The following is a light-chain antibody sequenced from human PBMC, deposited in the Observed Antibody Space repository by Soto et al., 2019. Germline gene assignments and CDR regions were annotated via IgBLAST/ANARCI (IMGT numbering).Light chain of an antibody. CDR1: QRVSSNY. J-gene: IGKJ2*01. Sequence: EMVLTQSPGTLSLSLGERATLSCRASQRVSSNYVAWYQQKPGQAPSLLIYGTSNRATGIPDRFSGSGSGTDFSLTISRLEPEDFAVYYCQHYGSSPPDTFGQGTKREIK. V-gene: IGKV3-20*01. CDR2: GTS. CDR3: QHYGSSPPDT.